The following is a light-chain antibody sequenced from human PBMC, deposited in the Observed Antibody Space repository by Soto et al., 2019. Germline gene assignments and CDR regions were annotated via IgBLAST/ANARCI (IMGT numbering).Light chain of an antibody. CDR1: QSISNW. CDR2: KAS. V-gene: IGKV1-5*03. Sequence: DIQMTQSPSTLSASVADRVTITCRASQSISNWLAWYQQKPGKAPKLLIYKASSLESGVPSRFSGSGSGTEFTLTISSLQPDDFATYYCQQYNSYSRTFGQGTKVEIK. CDR3: QQYNSYSRT. J-gene: IGKJ1*01.